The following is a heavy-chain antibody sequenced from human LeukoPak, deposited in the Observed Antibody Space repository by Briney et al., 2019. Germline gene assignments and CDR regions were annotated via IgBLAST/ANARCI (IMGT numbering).Heavy chain of an antibody. CDR1: GFTLTYYA. D-gene: IGHD4-23*01. CDR2: TSYDGNKK. CDR3: ARSSYDSGGIEGPFDY. V-gene: IGHV3-30*15. Sequence: GRSLRLSCAASGFTLTYYAMHWVRQAPGKGLEWVAVTSYDGNKKYYADSVKGRFTISRDSSKNTLYLQMSSLRAEDTAVYYCARSSYDSGGIEGPFDYWGQGTLVTVSS. J-gene: IGHJ4*02.